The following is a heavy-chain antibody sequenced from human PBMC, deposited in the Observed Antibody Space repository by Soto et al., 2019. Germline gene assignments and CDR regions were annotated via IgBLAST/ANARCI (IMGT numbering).Heavy chain of an antibody. V-gene: IGHV3-23*01. D-gene: IGHD6-19*01. CDR3: AKMLYGWLVVKGDAFDI. J-gene: IGHJ3*02. CDR1: GFTFSSYA. Sequence: GGSLRLSCAASGFTFSSYAMSWVRQAPGKGLEWVSAISGSGGSTYYADSVKGRFTISRDNSKNTLYLQMNSLRAEDTAVYYCAKMLYGWLVVKGDAFDIWGQGTMVTVSS. CDR2: ISGSGGST.